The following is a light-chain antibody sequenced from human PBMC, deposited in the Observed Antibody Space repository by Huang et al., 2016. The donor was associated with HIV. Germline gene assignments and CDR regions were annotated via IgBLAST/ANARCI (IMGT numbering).Light chain of an antibody. Sequence: IVMTQSPATLSVSPGERVTVPCRANRSVSSNLAWYQQRPGQAPRLLIYGSSTRAPGSPARCRGSGSGTDFSLTISSLQSEDFALYYCQQYNNWRLSFGGGTRVDI. V-gene: IGKV3-15*01. CDR1: RSVSSN. J-gene: IGKJ4*01. CDR3: QQYNNWRLS. CDR2: GSS.